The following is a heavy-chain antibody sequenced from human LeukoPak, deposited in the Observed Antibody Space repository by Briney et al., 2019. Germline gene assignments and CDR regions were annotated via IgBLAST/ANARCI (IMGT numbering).Heavy chain of an antibody. V-gene: IGHV1-46*01. D-gene: IGHD4-17*01. CDR1: GYTFSSYY. Sequence: ASVKVSCKASGYTFSSYYIHWVRQAPGEGLEWMGFINPSGGSTSYAQNFQGRVTMTRDMSTSTVYMELSSLRSEDTAVYYCARDRSEFGDYGGFWGQGTLVTVSS. CDR3: ARDRSEFGDYGGF. J-gene: IGHJ4*02. CDR2: INPSGGST.